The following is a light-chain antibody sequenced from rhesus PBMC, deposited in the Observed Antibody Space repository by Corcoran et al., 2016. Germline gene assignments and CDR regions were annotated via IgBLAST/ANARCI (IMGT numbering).Light chain of an antibody. CDR3: QQHKSYPLT. CDR1: QGISSY. V-gene: IGKV1-25*01. J-gene: IGKJ4*01. CDR2: AAS. Sequence: IQMTQSPSSLSASVGDRVTITCRASQGISSYLAWYQQKPGKAPKLLIYAASTLQSGVPSRFSGSGAWTDFTSTISSLQPEDFATYYCQQHKSYPLTFGGGTKVELK.